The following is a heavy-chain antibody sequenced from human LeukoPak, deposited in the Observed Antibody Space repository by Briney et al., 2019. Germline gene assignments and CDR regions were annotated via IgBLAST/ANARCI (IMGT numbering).Heavy chain of an antibody. D-gene: IGHD4-17*01. J-gene: IGHJ4*02. CDR1: GFTFDDYW. CDR2: INQDGSEK. Sequence: GGSLRLSCGASGFTFDDYWMSWVRQAPGQGLAWVANINQDGSEKYYLDSAKGRFTISRDNARNSLYLQVNSLRAEDTAVYYCARDYGDYFFDYWGQGTLVTVSS. CDR3: ARDYGDYFFDY. V-gene: IGHV3-7*01.